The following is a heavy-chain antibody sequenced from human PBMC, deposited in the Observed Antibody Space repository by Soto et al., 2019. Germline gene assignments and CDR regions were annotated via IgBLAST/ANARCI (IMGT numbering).Heavy chain of an antibody. CDR1: GFSLSTTGVA. CDR3: AFFPRALSSSWSHYFDP. D-gene: IGHD6-6*01. Sequence: QITLKESGPTLVKPTETLTLTCTFSGFSLSTTGVAVGWIRQPPGKALEGLALIYWDDDKRYSPSLKTRLTITTDTSKNQVVLTMTNMDPVDTATYYCAFFPRALSSSWSHYFDPWGQGTLVTVSS. J-gene: IGHJ5*02. CDR2: IYWDDDK. V-gene: IGHV2-5*02.